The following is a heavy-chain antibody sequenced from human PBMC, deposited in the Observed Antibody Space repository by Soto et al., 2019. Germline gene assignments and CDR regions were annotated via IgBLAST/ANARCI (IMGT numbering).Heavy chain of an antibody. J-gene: IGHJ3*02. Sequence: EAQLLESGGALVQPGGSLRLSCAASGFTFSTYAMSWVRQAPGKGLEWVSAISGSGDSTYSADSVRGRFTISRDNSINTLYLQMNNLGYEDTAVYYCARPRGDGVFDAYDILGHGTMVTVAS. D-gene: IGHD3-10*01. CDR3: ARPRGDGVFDAYDI. V-gene: IGHV3-23*01. CDR2: ISGSGDST. CDR1: GFTFSTYA.